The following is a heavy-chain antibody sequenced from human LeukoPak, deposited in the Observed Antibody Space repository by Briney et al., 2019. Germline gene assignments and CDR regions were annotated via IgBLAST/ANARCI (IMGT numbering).Heavy chain of an antibody. V-gene: IGHV3-21*01. J-gene: IGHJ4*02. Sequence: GGSLRLSCAASGLTFSSYSMNWVRQAPGKGLEWVSSISSSSSYIYYADSVKGRFTISRDNAKNSLYLQMNSLRAEDTAVYYCARHNYPYDSGGYYYAYWGQGTLVTVSS. D-gene: IGHD3-22*01. CDR3: ARHNYPYDSGGYYYAY. CDR1: GLTFSSYS. CDR2: ISSSSSYI.